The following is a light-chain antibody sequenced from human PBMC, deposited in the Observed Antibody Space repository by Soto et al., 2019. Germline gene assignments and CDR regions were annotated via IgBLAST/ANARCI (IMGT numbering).Light chain of an antibody. Sequence: ETVLTQSPGTLSLSPGERATLSCRASQTVSSNYLAWYQQKPGQAPRLLIYSASSRATGIPDRFSGSGSGTDFTLTISRLDPDDFAVYYCQQYGSSYIFGQGTKLEIK. J-gene: IGKJ2*01. V-gene: IGKV3-20*01. CDR3: QQYGSSYI. CDR1: QTVSSNY. CDR2: SAS.